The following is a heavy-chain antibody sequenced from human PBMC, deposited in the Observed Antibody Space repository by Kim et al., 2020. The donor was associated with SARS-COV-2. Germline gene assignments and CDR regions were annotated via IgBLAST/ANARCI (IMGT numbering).Heavy chain of an antibody. CDR1: GFTFSNAW. Sequence: GGSLRLSCAASGFTFSNAWMSWVRQAPGKGLEWVGRIKSKTDGGTTDYAAPVKGRFTISRDDSKNTLYLQMNSLKTEDTAVYYCTIQYYYDSSGYDAFDIWGQGTMVTVSS. CDR2: IKSKTDGGTT. D-gene: IGHD3-22*01. V-gene: IGHV3-15*01. J-gene: IGHJ3*02. CDR3: TIQYYYDSSGYDAFDI.